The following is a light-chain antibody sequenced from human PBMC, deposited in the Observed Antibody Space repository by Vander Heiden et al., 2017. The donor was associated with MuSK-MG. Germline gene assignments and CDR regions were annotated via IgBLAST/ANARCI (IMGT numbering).Light chain of an antibody. CDR1: ETINNY. J-gene: IGKJ2*01. V-gene: IGKV1-39*01. CDR2: AAS. CDR3: QQRDSRPYT. Sequence: DIQMTQSPSSLSASVGDTVTITCRASETINNYLNWYQQKPGEPPQSLIYAASSLHSGVPSRFSGSGSGTDFTLTISRVQPEDSATYSCQQRDSRPYTFGQGTKLEIK.